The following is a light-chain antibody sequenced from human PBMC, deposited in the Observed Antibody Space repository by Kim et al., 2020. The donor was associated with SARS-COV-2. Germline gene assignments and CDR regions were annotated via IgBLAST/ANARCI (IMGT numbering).Light chain of an antibody. V-gene: IGKV3-20*01. Sequence: LAPGERATLSCRASQSVSSNYFAWYQQKPGQAPRLLVYGASTRPAGIPDRFTGSGSGTDFTLTINRLEPEDFAVYYCQQYGSSPYTFGQGTKLEI. J-gene: IGKJ2*01. CDR3: QQYGSSPYT. CDR1: QSVSSNY. CDR2: GAS.